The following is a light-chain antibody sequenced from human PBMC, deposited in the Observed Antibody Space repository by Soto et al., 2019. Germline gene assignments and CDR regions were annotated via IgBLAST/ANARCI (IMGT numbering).Light chain of an antibody. J-gene: IGLJ2*01. CDR3: QSYDSSLSGVV. Sequence: QSVLTQPPSVSGAPGQGVTISCTGDSSNIGAGYDVHWYHQIPGTAPKLLIYGSSNRPSGVPDRFSGSKSGTAASLAITGLQAEDEGEYHCQSYDSSLSGVVFGGGTKVTVL. V-gene: IGLV1-40*01. CDR2: GSS. CDR1: SSNIGAGYD.